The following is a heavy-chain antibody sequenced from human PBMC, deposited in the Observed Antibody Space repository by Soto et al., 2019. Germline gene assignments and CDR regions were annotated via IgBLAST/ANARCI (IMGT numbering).Heavy chain of an antibody. V-gene: IGHV3-30-3*01. CDR2: ISYDGSNK. CDR3: ARGSLGYEPDY. D-gene: IGHD5-12*01. Sequence: QVQLVESGGGVVQPGRSLRLSCAASGFTFSSYAMHWVRQAPGKGLEWVAVISYDGSNKYYADSVKGRFTISRDNSKNTLYLQMNSLRADDTAVYYCARGSLGYEPDYWGQGTLVTVSS. J-gene: IGHJ4*02. CDR1: GFTFSSYA.